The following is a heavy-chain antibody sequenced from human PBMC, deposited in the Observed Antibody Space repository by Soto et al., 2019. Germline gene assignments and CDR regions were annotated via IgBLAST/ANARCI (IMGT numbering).Heavy chain of an antibody. V-gene: IGHV1-2*04. J-gene: IGHJ4*02. CDR3: ARDRNGGSGWSIYDY. CDR2: INPNSGGT. D-gene: IGHD6-19*01. Sequence: GASVKVSCKASGYTFTGYYMHWVRQAPGQGLEWMGWINPNSGGTKYAQKFRGWVTMTRDTSISTAYMELSRLTSDDTAVYYCARDRNGGSGWSIYDYWGQGTLVTVSS. CDR1: GYTFTGYY.